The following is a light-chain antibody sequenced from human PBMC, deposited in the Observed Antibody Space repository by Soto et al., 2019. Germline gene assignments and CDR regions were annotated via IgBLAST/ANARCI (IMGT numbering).Light chain of an antibody. J-gene: IGLJ1*01. CDR1: SSDVGGFNY. V-gene: IGLV2-8*01. CDR3: SSFAGSYSPYV. CDR2: EVN. Sequence: QSVLTQPPSASGSPGQSVTISCSGTSSDVGGFNYVSWYQQHPGRAPKVLIYEVNKRPSGVPDRFSGSKSGNTASLTVSGLRPEDEADYFCSSFAGSYSPYVFGTGTKLTVL.